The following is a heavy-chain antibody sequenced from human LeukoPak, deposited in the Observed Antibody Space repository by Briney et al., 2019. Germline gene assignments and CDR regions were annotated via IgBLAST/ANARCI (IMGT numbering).Heavy chain of an antibody. J-gene: IGHJ4*02. CDR2: IYSGGST. Sequence: GGSLRLSCAASEFTVSGNYMSWVRQAPGKGLEWVSVIYSGGSTYYADSVKGRFTISRDNSKNTLYLQVNSLRAEDTAIYYCTSGYSYGYVDYWGQGTLVTVSS. CDR1: EFTVSGNY. V-gene: IGHV3-66*01. D-gene: IGHD5-18*01. CDR3: TSGYSYGYVDY.